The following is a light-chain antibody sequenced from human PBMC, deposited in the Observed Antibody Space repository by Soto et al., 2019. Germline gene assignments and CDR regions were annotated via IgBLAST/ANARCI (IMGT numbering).Light chain of an antibody. CDR2: GAS. CDR1: QSVSSN. V-gene: IGKV3-15*01. Sequence: ENVMTQSPATLSVSPGERATLSCRASQSVSSNLAWYQQKPGQAPRLLIYGASSRATDIPGRFSGSGSGTEFTLTISSLQSEDFAVYYCQQYDNWPITFGQGTRLENK. J-gene: IGKJ5*01. CDR3: QQYDNWPIT.